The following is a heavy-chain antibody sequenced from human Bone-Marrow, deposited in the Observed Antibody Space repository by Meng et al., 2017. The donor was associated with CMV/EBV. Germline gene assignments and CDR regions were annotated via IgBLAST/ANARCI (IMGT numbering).Heavy chain of an antibody. D-gene: IGHD4-11*01. CDR3: ARTTVTTNPYYYYYYGMDV. CDR1: GGSFSGYY. V-gene: IGHV4-34*01. J-gene: IGHJ6*02. CDR2: INHSGST. Sequence: GSLRLSCAVYGGSFSGYYWSWIRQPPGKGLEWIGEINHSGSTNYNPSLKSRVTISVDTSKNQFSLKLSSVTAADTAVYYCARTTVTTNPYYYYYYGMDVWGQGTTVTFSS.